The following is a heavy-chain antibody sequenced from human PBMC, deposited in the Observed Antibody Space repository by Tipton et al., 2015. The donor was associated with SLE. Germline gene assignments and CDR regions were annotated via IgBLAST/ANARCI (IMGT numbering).Heavy chain of an antibody. V-gene: IGHV4-59*01. D-gene: IGHD6-19*01. J-gene: IGHJ3*01. CDR3: ASYNSGSHAFHV. Sequence: TLSLTCTVSAAYIPDFFLSFMRQPPGKGMEWIGSMFYMGKFEYNPALKRRVAISIDMSKRQFSLHLTSVTAADTAVYYCASYNSGSHAFHVWGQGTMVAVSS. CDR2: MFYMGKF. CDR1: AAYIPDFF.